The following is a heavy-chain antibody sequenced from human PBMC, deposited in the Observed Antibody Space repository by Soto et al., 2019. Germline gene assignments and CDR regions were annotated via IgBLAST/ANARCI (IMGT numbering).Heavy chain of an antibody. V-gene: IGHV3-30*18. CDR3: AKDRSSSWAFDY. J-gene: IGHJ4*02. CDR1: GFTLSSSG. CDR2: ISYDGSYK. Sequence: QVQLVESGGGVVQPGRSLGLSCAVSGFTLSSSGMHWVRQAPGKGLEWVALISYDGSYKYCADSVKGRFTISRDISKNTLFLQMHSLRAEDTAVYYCAKDRSSSWAFDYWGQGTLVTVSS. D-gene: IGHD6-13*01.